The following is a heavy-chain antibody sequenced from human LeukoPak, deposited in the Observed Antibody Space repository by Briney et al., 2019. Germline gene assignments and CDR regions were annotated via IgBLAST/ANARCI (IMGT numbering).Heavy chain of an antibody. D-gene: IGHD3-22*01. V-gene: IGHV4-31*03. CDR1: GGSISSGGYY. CDR2: IYYSGST. CDR3: ARGGPVYYDSSGYHDY. J-gene: IGHJ4*01. Sequence: SETLSLTCTVSGGSISSGGYYWSWIRQHPGKGLEWIGYIYYSGSTYYNPSLKSRVTISVDTSKNQFSLKLSSVTAADTAVYYCARGGPVYYDSSGYHDYWGQGTRVTVSS.